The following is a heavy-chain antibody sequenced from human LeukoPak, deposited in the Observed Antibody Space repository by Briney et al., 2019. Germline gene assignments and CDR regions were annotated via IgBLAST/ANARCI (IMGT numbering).Heavy chain of an antibody. CDR2: IYYSGST. V-gene: IGHV4-59*01. CDR3: ARDGTQDSSGEGWFDP. CDR1: GGSISSYY. Sequence: SETLSLTCTVSGGSISSYYWSWIRQPPGKGLEWIGYIYYSGSTDYNPSLKSRVTISVDTSKNQFSLKLSSVTAADTAVYYCARDGTQDSSGEGWFDPWGQGTLVTVSS. J-gene: IGHJ5*02. D-gene: IGHD6-19*01.